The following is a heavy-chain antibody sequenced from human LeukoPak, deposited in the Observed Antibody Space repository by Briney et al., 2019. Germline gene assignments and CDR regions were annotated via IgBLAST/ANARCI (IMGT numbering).Heavy chain of an antibody. J-gene: IGHJ6*03. Sequence: ASVKVSCKASGYTFTSYGISWVRQAPGQGLEWMGWISAYNGNTNYAQKLQGRVTMTTDTSTSTAYMELRSLRSDDTAVYYCARDRRGGGGYYYMDVWGKGTTVTISS. CDR2: ISAYNGNT. D-gene: IGHD2-15*01. V-gene: IGHV1-18*01. CDR3: ARDRRGGGGYYYMDV. CDR1: GYTFTSYG.